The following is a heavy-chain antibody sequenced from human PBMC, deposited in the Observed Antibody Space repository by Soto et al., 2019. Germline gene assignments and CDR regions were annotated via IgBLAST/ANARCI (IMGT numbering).Heavy chain of an antibody. J-gene: IGHJ3*02. Sequence: QVQLVESGGGVVQPGQSLRLSCAASGFTVSNYGMHWVRQAPGKGLEWVAVIWKDGNNKYYRDSVKGRFTISRDNSKNTLELQMSRLRGEDTAVYYCARGEAWTVEAFDIWGQGTMVTVSS. CDR2: IWKDGNNK. D-gene: IGHD3-16*01. V-gene: IGHV3-33*01. CDR1: GFTVSNYG. CDR3: ARGEAWTVEAFDI.